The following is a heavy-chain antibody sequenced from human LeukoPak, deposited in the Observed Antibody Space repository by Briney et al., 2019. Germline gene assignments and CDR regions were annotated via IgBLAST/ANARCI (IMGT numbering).Heavy chain of an antibody. CDR1: GFTFSSYW. J-gene: IGHJ5*02. Sequence: GGSLRLSCAASGFTFSSYWMHWVRQVPGKGLVWVSRINSDGSSRSYVDSVMGRFTVSRDNAKNTLYLQLDSLRAEDTAVYYCARGLAVAGSSWFDPWGQGTLVSVSS. CDR3: ARGLAVAGSSWFDP. V-gene: IGHV3-74*01. CDR2: INSDGSSR. D-gene: IGHD6-19*01.